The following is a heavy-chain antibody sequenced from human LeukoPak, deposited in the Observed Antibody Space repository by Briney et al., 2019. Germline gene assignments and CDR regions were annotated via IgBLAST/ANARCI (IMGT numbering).Heavy chain of an antibody. D-gene: IGHD3-10*01. CDR2: IDPSDSYT. V-gene: IGHV5-10-1*01. Sequence: GESLKISCKGSGYSFTSYWISWVRQMPGKGLEWMGRIDPSDSYTNYSPSFQGHVTISADKSISTAYLQWSSLKASDTAMYYCASAATYYYGSGAYGMVVWGQGTTVTVSS. CDR1: GYSFTSYW. CDR3: ASAATYYYGSGAYGMVV. J-gene: IGHJ6*02.